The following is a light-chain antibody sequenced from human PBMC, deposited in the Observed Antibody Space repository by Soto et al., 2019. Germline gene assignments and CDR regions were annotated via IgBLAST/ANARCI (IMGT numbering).Light chain of an antibody. V-gene: IGKV3-20*01. CDR3: QQYGSSPKIT. CDR2: GAS. CDR1: RCVSSSY. J-gene: IGKJ5*01. Sequence: MVLTQSPGTRSVSPLERAALAVMASRCVSSSYVAWYQQKPGQAPRLLIYGASSRATGIPDRFSGSGSGTDFTLTISRLEPEDFAVYYCQQYGSSPKITFGGGTRLEI.